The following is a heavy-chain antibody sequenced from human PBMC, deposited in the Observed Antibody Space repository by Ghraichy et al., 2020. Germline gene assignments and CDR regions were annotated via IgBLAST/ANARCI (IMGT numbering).Heavy chain of an antibody. V-gene: IGHV4-4*07. CDR2: IYTSGST. CDR1: GGSISSYY. D-gene: IGHD3-3*01. J-gene: IGHJ3*02. Sequence: SETLSLTCTVSGGSISSYYWSWIRQPAGKGLEWIGRIYTSGSTNYNPSLKSRVTMSVDTSKNQFSLKLSSVTAADTAVYYCARDSAIFPPGDAFDIWGQGTMVTVSS. CDR3: ARDSAIFPPGDAFDI.